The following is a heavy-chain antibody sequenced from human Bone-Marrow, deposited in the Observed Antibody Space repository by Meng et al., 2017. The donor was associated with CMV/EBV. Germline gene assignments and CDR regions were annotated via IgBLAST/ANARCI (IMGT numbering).Heavy chain of an antibody. D-gene: IGHD3-3*01. Sequence: ASVKVSCKASGYTFTGYYMHWVRQAPGQGLEWMGWINPNSGGTNYAQKFQGRVTMTRDTSISTAYMELRRLRSDDTAVYYCARDRGITIFGVVIRKLPTWFDPWGQGTRVTVYS. J-gene: IGHJ5*02. CDR1: GYTFTGYY. CDR3: ARDRGITIFGVVIRKLPTWFDP. CDR2: INPNSGGT. V-gene: IGHV1-2*02.